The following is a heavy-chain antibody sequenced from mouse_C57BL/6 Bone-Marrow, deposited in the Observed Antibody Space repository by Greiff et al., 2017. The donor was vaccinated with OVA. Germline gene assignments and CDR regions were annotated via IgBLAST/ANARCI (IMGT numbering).Heavy chain of an antibody. D-gene: IGHD2-4*01. CDR2: IRSKSNNYAT. J-gene: IGHJ1*03. CDR3: VRPFYYDYDDWYFDV. V-gene: IGHV10-1*01. CDR1: GFSFNTYA. Sequence: EVKLMESGGGLVQPKGSLKLSCAASGFSFNTYAMNWVRQAPGKGLEWVARIRSKSNNYATYYADSVKDRFTISRDDSESMLYLQMNNLKTEDTARYYCVRPFYYDYDDWYFDVWGTGTTVTVSS.